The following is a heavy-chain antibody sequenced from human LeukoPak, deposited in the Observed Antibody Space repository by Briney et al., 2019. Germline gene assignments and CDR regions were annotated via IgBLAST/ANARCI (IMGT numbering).Heavy chain of an antibody. CDR3: ARGGGYYDSSGYPDY. D-gene: IGHD3-22*01. Sequence: GGSLRLSCAASGFTFSSYSMNWVRQAPGKGVEWVSSISSSSSYIYYADSVKGRFTISRDNAKNSLYLQMNSLRAEDTAVYYCARGGGYYDSSGYPDYWGQGTLVTVSS. CDR1: GFTFSSYS. J-gene: IGHJ4*02. CDR2: ISSSSSYI. V-gene: IGHV3-21*01.